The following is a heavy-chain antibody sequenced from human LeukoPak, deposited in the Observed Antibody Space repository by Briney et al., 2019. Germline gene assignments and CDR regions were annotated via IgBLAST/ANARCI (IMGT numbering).Heavy chain of an antibody. CDR1: GFTFSSYG. V-gene: IGHV3-30*02. Sequence: GGSLRLSCAASGFTFSSYGMHWVRQAPGKGLEWVAFIRYDGSNKYCADSVKGRFTISRDNSKNTLYLQMNSLRAEDTAVYYCAKEGLYGDYPDYWGQGTLVTVSS. CDR3: AKEGLYGDYPDY. D-gene: IGHD3-3*01. CDR2: IRYDGSNK. J-gene: IGHJ4*02.